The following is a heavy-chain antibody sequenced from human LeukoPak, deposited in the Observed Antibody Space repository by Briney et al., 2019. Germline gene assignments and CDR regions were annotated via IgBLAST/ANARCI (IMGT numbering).Heavy chain of an antibody. V-gene: IGHV3-30*02. Sequence: GGSLRLSCAASGFTFSSYGMSWVRQAPGKGLEWVAFIRYDGSNKYYADSVKGRFTISRDNSKNTLYLQVNSLRADDTAVYYCANSGLNRFEYWGQGALVTVSS. CDR2: IRYDGSNK. J-gene: IGHJ4*02. D-gene: IGHD2-15*01. CDR1: GFTFSSYG. CDR3: ANSGLNRFEY.